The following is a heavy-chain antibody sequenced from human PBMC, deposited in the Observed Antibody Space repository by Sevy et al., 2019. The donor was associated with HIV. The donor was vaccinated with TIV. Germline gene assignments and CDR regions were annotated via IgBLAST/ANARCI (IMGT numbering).Heavy chain of an antibody. V-gene: IGHV3-30-3*01. CDR1: GFTFRSYA. CDR3: ARLLIVPATMPRLPDDYFFGMDV. J-gene: IGHJ6*02. CDR2: ISFDGNTI. Sequence: GGSLRLSCAASGFTFRSYAMHWVRQAPGKGLEWMAVISFDGNTIYYASSVKGRFTISRDNSKNTLYLQMSSLRVEDTVAYYCARLLIVPATMPRLPDDYFFGMDVWGQGTTVTVSS. D-gene: IGHD2-2*01.